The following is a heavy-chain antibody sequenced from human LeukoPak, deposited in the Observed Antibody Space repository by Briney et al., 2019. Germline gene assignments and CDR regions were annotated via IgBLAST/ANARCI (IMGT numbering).Heavy chain of an antibody. CDR3: ARDLVRGVIDFDY. J-gene: IGHJ4*02. Sequence: GASVKVSCKASGYTFTDYYIHWVRPAPGQGLEWMGWINPDSGVTNFAQKFQGRVTMTRDTSISTAYMELSRLSSDDTAVYYCARDLVRGVIDFDYWGQGTLVTVSS. CDR2: INPDSGVT. D-gene: IGHD3-10*01. CDR1: GYTFTDYY. V-gene: IGHV1-2*02.